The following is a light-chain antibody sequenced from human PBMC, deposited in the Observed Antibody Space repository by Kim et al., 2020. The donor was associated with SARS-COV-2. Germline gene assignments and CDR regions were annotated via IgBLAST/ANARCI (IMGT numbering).Light chain of an antibody. Sequence: ASVGDRVTITCRASQSISNYLNWYQQKPGKAPKLLIYAASTLQGGVPSRFSGSGSGTDFTVTISSLQPEDFATYHCQQTYSTPWTFGQGTKVDIK. CDR1: QSISNY. V-gene: IGKV1-39*01. CDR2: AAS. J-gene: IGKJ1*01. CDR3: QQTYSTPWT.